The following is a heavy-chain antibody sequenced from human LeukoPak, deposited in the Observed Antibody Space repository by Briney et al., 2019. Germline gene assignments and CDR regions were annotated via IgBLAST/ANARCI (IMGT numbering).Heavy chain of an antibody. J-gene: IGHJ2*01. V-gene: IGHV3-48*03. Sequence: GGSLRLSCAASGFTLSSYEMKWVRQAPAGGLEWLSYISSRGGTMYYADSVNGRFTISRDNANTLLYLQLSSLRVEGTAVLYGARAGRVAASGWGRHFDLWGRGTLVTVSS. CDR2: ISSRGGTM. CDR1: GFTLSSYE. CDR3: ARAGRVAASGWGRHFDL. D-gene: IGHD3-10*01.